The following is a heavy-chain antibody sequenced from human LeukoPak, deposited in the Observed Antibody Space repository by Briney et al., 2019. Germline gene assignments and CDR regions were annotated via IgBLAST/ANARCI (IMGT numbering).Heavy chain of an antibody. D-gene: IGHD1-26*01. V-gene: IGHV3-48*03. CDR2: ISSSGSTI. CDR3: AKGFGWEASYYYYYMDV. Sequence: GGSLRLSCAASGFTFSSYEMNWVRQAPGKGLEWVSYISSSGSTIYYADSVKGRFTISRDNSKNTLYLQMNSLRAEDTAVYYCAKGFGWEASYYYYYMDVWGKGTTVTVSS. J-gene: IGHJ6*03. CDR1: GFTFSSYE.